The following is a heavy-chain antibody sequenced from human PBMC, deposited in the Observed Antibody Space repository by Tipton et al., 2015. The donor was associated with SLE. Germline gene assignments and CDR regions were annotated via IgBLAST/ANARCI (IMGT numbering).Heavy chain of an antibody. D-gene: IGHD3-9*01. J-gene: IGHJ1*01. Sequence: TLSLTCTVSGGSISSYYWSWIRQPPGKGLEWIGYIYYSGSTNYNPSLKSRVTISVDTSKNQFSLKLSSVTAADTAVYYCARASGFDWLSDWGQGTLVTVSS. CDR1: GGSISSYY. CDR3: ARASGFDWLSD. CDR2: IYYSGST. V-gene: IGHV4-59*08.